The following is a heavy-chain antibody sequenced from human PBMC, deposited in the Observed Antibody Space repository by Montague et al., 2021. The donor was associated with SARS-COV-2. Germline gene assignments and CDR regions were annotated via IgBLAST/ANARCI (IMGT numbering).Heavy chain of an antibody. CDR2: INYSGTT. D-gene: IGHD6-13*01. V-gene: IGHV4-39*01. J-gene: IGHJ4*02. CDR1: GGSITDRTYD. CDR3: ARHWGIAAAGN. Sequence: SETLSLTCSVSGGSITDRTYDWGCIRQSPGKGLEWIVAINYSGTTYYNPSLKSRVTISLDTAKNQFSLKITSVTAADTAVYYCARHWGIAAAGNWGQGTLVTVSS.